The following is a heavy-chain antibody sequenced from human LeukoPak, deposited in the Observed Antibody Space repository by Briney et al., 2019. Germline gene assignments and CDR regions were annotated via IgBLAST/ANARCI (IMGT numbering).Heavy chain of an antibody. CDR3: ARDRFSHYYGSGSPPDY. V-gene: IGHV3-21*01. J-gene: IGHJ4*02. Sequence: NPGGSLRLACAASGFTFSSYSMNWVRQAPGKGLEWVSSISSSSSYIYYADSVKGRFTISRDNAKNSVYLQMNSLRAEDTAVYYCARDRFSHYYGSGSPPDYWGQGTLVTVSS. CDR1: GFTFSSYS. CDR2: ISSSSSYI. D-gene: IGHD3-10*01.